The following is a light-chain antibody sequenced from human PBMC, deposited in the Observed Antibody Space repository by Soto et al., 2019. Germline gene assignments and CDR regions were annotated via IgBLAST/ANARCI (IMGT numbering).Light chain of an antibody. CDR3: QQSYSTPTN. CDR1: QSISSY. CDR2: AAS. Sequence: DIQMTQSPSSLSASVGDRVTITCRASQSISSYLNWYQQKPGKAPKLLIYAASRLQSGVPSRFSGSGSGTDFTLTISSLQPEDFATYYCQQSYSTPTNFGGGTKVEIK. J-gene: IGKJ4*01. V-gene: IGKV1-39*01.